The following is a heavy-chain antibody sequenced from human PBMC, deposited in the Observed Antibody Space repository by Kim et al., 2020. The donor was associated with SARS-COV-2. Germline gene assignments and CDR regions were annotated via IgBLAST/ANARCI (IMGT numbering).Heavy chain of an antibody. Sequence: GGSLRLSCAASGFTFNIHAMSWVRQVPGKVLEWVSSISVGADDTYYAESVKGRFTISRDNSKNTLSLQMISRRAEDTAVYYCARGGPPYFDFLTGYYSTLQGWFDPWGRGILVTVSS. J-gene: IGHJ5*02. CDR1: GFTFNIHA. CDR3: ARGGPPYFDFLTGYYSTLQGWFDP. CDR2: ISVGADDT. V-gene: IGHV3-23*01. D-gene: IGHD3-9*01.